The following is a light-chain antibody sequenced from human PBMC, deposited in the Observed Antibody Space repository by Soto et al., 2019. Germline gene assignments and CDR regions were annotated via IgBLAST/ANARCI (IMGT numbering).Light chain of an antibody. CDR2: EVN. V-gene: IGLV2-8*01. J-gene: IGLJ1*01. Sequence: QSVLTQPPSASGSPGQSVTISCTGTRGDVGGYNYVSWYQQHPGKAPKLMIYEVNKRPSGVPDRFSGSKTGNTVSLTVSGLQAEDEADYYCSSYAGSDPYVFGAGTKVTVL. CDR1: RGDVGGYNY. CDR3: SSYAGSDPYV.